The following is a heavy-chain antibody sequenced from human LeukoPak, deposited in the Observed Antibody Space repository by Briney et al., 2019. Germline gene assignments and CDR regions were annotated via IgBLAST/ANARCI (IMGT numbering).Heavy chain of an antibody. J-gene: IGHJ4*02. Sequence: SETLSLTCTVSGGSMTSYYWGWIRQPAGKGPEWIGRIYSSGNTNYNPSLKSRVTMTVDTSKNQFSLKLNSVTAADTAVYYCACGVAAAGWLYFDYWGQGSLVTVSS. CDR3: ACGVAAAGWLYFDY. V-gene: IGHV4-4*07. CDR2: IYSSGNT. CDR1: GGSMTSYY. D-gene: IGHD6-13*01.